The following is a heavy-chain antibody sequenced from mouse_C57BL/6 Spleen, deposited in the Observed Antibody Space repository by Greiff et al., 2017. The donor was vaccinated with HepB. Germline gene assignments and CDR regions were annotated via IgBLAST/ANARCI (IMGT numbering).Heavy chain of an antibody. Sequence: QVQLKESGAELVKPGASVKISCKASGYAFSSYWMNWVKQRPGKGLEWIGQIYPGDGDTNYNGKVKGKATLTADKSSSTAYMQLSSLTSEDSAVYFCATFSPGAMDYWGQGTSVTVSS. CDR1: GYAFSSYW. J-gene: IGHJ4*01. V-gene: IGHV1-80*01. CDR2: IYPGDGDT. CDR3: ATFSPGAMDY.